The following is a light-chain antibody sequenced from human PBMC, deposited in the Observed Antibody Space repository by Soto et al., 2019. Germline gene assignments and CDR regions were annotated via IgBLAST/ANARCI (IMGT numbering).Light chain of an antibody. J-gene: IGKJ1*01. CDR3: QQTDSFPRT. CDR2: AAS. CDR1: QSISSY. Sequence: DIQMTQSPSSLSASVGGRVTITCRASQSISSYLNWYQHKPGKATKLLIYAASSLQTGVPSRFSGSRSGTDFALTISSLQRDDFATYYCQQTDSFPRTFGQGTKVDIK. V-gene: IGKV1-39*01.